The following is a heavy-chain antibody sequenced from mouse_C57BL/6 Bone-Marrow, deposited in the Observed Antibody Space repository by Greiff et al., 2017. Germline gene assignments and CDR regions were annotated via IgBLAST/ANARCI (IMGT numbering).Heavy chain of an antibody. V-gene: IGHV14-4*01. CDR2: IVPENGDT. Sequence: VQLPPSGAELVRPGASVKLSCTASGFNIKDDYLHWVTQRPEQGLEWIGWIVPENGDTEYASTFQGQATMTADTSSNTADLHLSSLTSEDTAVYYCTTDSSGYGYWGQGTTLTVSS. CDR3: TTDSSGYGY. D-gene: IGHD3-2*02. J-gene: IGHJ2*01. CDR1: GFNIKDDY.